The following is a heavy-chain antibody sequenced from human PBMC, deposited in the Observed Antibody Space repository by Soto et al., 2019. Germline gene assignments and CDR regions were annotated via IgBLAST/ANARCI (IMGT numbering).Heavy chain of an antibody. CDR3: ASSHVEMATKSGFFDY. V-gene: IGHV4-59*01. CDR2: IYYSGST. D-gene: IGHD5-12*01. CDR1: GGSISSYY. J-gene: IGHJ4*02. Sequence: PSETLSLTCTVSGGSISSYYWSWIRQPPGKGLEWIGYIYYSGSTNYNPSLKSRVTISVDTSKNQFSLKLSSVTAADTAVYYCASSHVEMATKSGFFDYWGQGTLVTVSS.